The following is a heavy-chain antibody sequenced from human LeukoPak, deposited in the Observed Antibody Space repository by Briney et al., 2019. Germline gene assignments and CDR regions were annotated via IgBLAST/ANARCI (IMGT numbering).Heavy chain of an antibody. J-gene: IGHJ4*02. CDR3: ARIPPLDGDYSDN. Sequence: SGTLSLTCTVSGGSISSGDYYWSWLREPPGEGLEWIGYIYYSGSNYYNPSLKSRVTISVDTSKNQFSLKLSSVTAADTAVYYCARIPPLDGDYSDNWGQGTLVTVSS. D-gene: IGHD4-17*01. CDR1: GGSISSGDYY. CDR2: IYYSGSN. V-gene: IGHV4-30-4*01.